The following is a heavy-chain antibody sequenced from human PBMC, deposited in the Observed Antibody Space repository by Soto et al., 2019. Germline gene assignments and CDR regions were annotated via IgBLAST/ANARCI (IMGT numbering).Heavy chain of an antibody. CDR2: IYHSGST. J-gene: IGHJ4*02. CDR3: ARGAFVVVAATRYFDY. CDR1: SGSISSSNW. V-gene: IGHV4-4*02. D-gene: IGHD2-15*01. Sequence: PSETLSLTCAVSSGSISSSNWWSWVRQPPGKGLEWIGEIYHSGSTNYNPSLKSRVTISVDKSKNQFSLKLSSVTAADTAVYYCARGAFVVVAATRYFDYWGQGTLVTVSS.